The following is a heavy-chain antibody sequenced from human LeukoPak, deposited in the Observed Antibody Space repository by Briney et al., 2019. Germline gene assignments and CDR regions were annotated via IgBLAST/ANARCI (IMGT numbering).Heavy chain of an antibody. J-gene: IGHJ5*02. V-gene: IGHV3-23*01. Sequence: GGALRLSCAASGFSFTNYAMSWVRQAPARGPEWLSRMKGGGETFYADSVKGRFTLSRDDSRNTVYLQLNNLRVEDTAVYYCARVGATARVVPAAMVWFDPWGQGTLVTVSS. D-gene: IGHD2-2*01. CDR2: MKGGGET. CDR3: ARVGATARVVPAAMVWFDP. CDR1: GFSFTNYA.